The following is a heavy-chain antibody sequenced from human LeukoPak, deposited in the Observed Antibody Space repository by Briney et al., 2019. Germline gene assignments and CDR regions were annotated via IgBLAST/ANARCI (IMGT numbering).Heavy chain of an antibody. V-gene: IGHV1-2*02. D-gene: IGHD4-17*01. CDR1: GYTFTVYY. CDR2: INPNSGVT. Sequence: ASVKVSCKASGYTFTVYYMHWVRQAPGQGLEWMGWINPNSGVTNSAQQFQGRVTMTRDTSISTAYMELSRLRSDDTAVYYCARDYGDYEFDIWGQGTMVTVSS. J-gene: IGHJ3*02. CDR3: ARDYGDYEFDI.